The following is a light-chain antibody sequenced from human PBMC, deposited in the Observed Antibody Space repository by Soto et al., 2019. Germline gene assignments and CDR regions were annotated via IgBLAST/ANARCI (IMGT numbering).Light chain of an antibody. CDR1: SSNIGAGYD. V-gene: IGLV1-40*01. J-gene: IGLJ3*02. Sequence: QSVLTQPPSVSGAPGQRVTISCTGSSSNIGAGYDVHWYQQLPGTAPKLLIYGNSNRPSGVPDRFSGSKSGTSASLAITGLQAEDEADYSCQSYDRSLSDLFGGGTQLTVL. CDR2: GNS. CDR3: QSYDRSLSDL.